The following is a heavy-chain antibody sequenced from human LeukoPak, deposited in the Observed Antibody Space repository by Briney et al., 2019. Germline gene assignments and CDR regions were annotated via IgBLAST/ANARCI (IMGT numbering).Heavy chain of an antibody. CDR2: IWYDGSNK. CDR3: ARHKDWTFDY. CDR1: GFTFGSYD. V-gene: IGHV3-33*01. Sequence: PGGSLRLSCAASGFTFGSYDMHWVRQVPGKGLEWVAVIWYDGSNKYYADSVKGRFTISRDIPKNTLYLQMNSLRAEDTAVYYCARHKDWTFDYWGQGTLVTVSS. J-gene: IGHJ4*02. D-gene: IGHD3/OR15-3a*01.